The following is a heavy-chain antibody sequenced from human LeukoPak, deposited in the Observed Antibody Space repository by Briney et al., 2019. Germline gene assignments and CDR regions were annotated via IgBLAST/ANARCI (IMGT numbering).Heavy chain of an antibody. CDR3: ARVRRAGVNYYYYYYMDV. CDR2: INHSGST. Sequence: GSLRLSCAASGFSFNTFWMSWVRQPPGKGLEWIGEINHSGSTNYNPSLKSRVTISVDTSKNQFSLKLSSVTAADTAVYYCARVRRAGVNYYYYYYMDVWGKGTTVTVSS. D-gene: IGHD3-10*01. V-gene: IGHV4-34*01. CDR1: GFSFNTFW. J-gene: IGHJ6*03.